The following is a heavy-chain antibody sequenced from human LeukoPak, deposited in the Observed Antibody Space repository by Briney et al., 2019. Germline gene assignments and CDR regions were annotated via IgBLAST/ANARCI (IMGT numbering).Heavy chain of an antibody. Sequence: GRSLRLSCAASGFTFTIYGMHWVRQAPGKGLEWVATISNDGTKEYYTDSVKGRFTISRDNSKNALYLQMNSLRAEDTAVYYCAKVNYYVNNWFDPWGQGTLVTVSS. CDR3: AKVNYYVNNWFDP. D-gene: IGHD3-10*02. V-gene: IGHV3-30*18. CDR2: ISNDGTKE. J-gene: IGHJ5*02. CDR1: GFTFTIYG.